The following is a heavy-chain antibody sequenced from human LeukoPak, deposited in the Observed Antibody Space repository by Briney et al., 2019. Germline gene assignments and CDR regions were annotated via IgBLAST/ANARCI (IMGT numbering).Heavy chain of an antibody. CDR3: VRPVDYYYYYMDV. V-gene: IGHV4-39*07. Sequence: SETLSLTCTVSGDSISRSNYYWGWIRQPPGKGLEWIGSMYYSGSTFYNPSLKSRVTISVDTSKNQFSLKLRFVTAADTAVYYCVRPVDYYYYYMDVWGKGTTVTVSS. CDR1: GDSISRSNYY. J-gene: IGHJ6*03. CDR2: MYYSGST.